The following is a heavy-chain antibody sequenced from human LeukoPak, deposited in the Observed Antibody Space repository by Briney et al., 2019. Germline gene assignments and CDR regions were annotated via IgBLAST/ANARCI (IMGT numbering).Heavy chain of an antibody. D-gene: IGHD6-19*01. Sequence: ASVKVSCTASGYTFTVNYMHWVRQAPGQGLEWVGWINPKSGATNYAQKFQGRVTMTRDTSISTVYMELSRLRSDDTAVYYCARGRPSSGSSGWGEYWGQGTLVTVSS. J-gene: IGHJ4*02. CDR1: GYTFTVNY. CDR3: ARGRPSSGSSGWGEY. V-gene: IGHV1-2*02. CDR2: INPKSGAT.